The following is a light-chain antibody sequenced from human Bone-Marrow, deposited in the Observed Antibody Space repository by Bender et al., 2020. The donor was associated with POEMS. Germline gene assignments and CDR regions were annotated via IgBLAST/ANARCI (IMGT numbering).Light chain of an antibody. CDR3: QSSDTSGAYWV. CDR2: KDT. V-gene: IGLV3-25*03. CDR1: ALPQQY. J-gene: IGLJ3*02. Sequence: SYELTQPPSVSVSPGQTARITCSGDALPQQYTSWYQQKPGQTPVLLIYKDTERPSRIPERFSGSTSGTTVTLTISGVRAEDEADYYCQSSDTSGAYWVFGGGTKLTVL.